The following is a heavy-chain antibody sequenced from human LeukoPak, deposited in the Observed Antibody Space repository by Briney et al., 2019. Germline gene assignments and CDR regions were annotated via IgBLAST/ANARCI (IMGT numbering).Heavy chain of an antibody. V-gene: IGHV1-69*04. CDR2: IIPIFGIA. CDR1: GGTFSSYA. J-gene: IGHJ4*02. D-gene: IGHD5-18*01. Sequence: SVKVSCKASGGTFSSYAISWVRQAPGQGLEWMGRIIPIFGIANYAQKFQGRVTITADKSTRPAYMELSSLRSEDTAVYYWARAMKTAMFNGGDNWGQGTMVTVSS. CDR3: ARAMKTAMFNGGDN.